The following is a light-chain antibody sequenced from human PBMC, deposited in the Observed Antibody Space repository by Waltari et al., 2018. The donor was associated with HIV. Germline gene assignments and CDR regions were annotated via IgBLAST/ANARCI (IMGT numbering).Light chain of an antibody. V-gene: IGLV2-14*03. CDR3: SSYTASHTLL. CDR1: TRDGALSKF. J-gene: IGLJ2*01. CDR2: GVT. Sequence: QSALPRPASFSAAPGPSITIPCTCITRDGALSKFVSWYRQSAGKAPQLVLFGVTTRPSGISNRFSGSMSGNTAFLTISGLLPEDEADYFCSSYTASHTLLFGGGTRVTVL.